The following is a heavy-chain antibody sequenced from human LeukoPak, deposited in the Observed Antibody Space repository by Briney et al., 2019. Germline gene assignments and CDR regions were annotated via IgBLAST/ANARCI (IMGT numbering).Heavy chain of an antibody. D-gene: IGHD2-2*01. CDR3: ARDPCSSTSCYGNWFDP. CDR2: INAGNGNT. V-gene: IGHV1-3*01. J-gene: IGHJ5*02. CDR1: GYTFTSYA. Sequence: ASVKVSCKAPGYTFTSYAMHWVRQAPGQRLEWMGWINAGNGNTKYSQKFQGRVTITRDTSASTAYMELSGLRSEDTAVYYCARDPCSSTSCYGNWFDPWGQGTLVTVSS.